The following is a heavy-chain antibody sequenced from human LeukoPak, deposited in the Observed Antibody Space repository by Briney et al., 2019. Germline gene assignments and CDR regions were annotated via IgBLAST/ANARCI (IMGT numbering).Heavy chain of an antibody. CDR2: FDPEDGET. CDR1: GYTLTELS. Sequence: ASVKVSCKVSGYTLTELSMHWVLQAPGKGLEWMGGFDPEDGETIYAQKFQGRVTMTEDTSTDTAYMELSSLRSEDTAVYYCATDRLYSSSWYVGFGWFDPWGQGTLVTVSS. D-gene: IGHD6-13*01. V-gene: IGHV1-24*01. J-gene: IGHJ5*02. CDR3: ATDRLYSSSWYVGFGWFDP.